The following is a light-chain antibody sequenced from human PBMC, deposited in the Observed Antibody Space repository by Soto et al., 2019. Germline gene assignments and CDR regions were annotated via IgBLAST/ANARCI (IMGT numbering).Light chain of an antibody. J-gene: IGKJ2*01. CDR2: AAA. V-gene: IGKV1-39*01. CDR1: QNIERY. CDR3: QQTYSTIHS. Sequence: DIQITQSPASLSSFILGTITISCRASQNIERYLNWYQHKEGRAPQLLMFAAANLESGVPSRFRGSGSGTDFTLTISSLQPQDFATYYCQQTYSTIHSFGQGTKVDIK.